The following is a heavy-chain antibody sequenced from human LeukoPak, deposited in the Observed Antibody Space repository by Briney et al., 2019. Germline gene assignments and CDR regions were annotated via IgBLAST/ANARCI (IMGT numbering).Heavy chain of an antibody. J-gene: IGHJ5*02. Sequence: GGSLRLSCAASGFTFSSYSMNWVRQAPGKGLEWVSSISSSSSYIYYADSVKGRFTISRDNAKNSLYLQMNSLRAEDTAVYYCARVIYCSSTSCDWFDHWGQGTLVTVSS. CDR3: ARVIYCSSTSCDWFDH. CDR2: ISSSSSYI. D-gene: IGHD2-2*01. CDR1: GFTFSSYS. V-gene: IGHV3-21*01.